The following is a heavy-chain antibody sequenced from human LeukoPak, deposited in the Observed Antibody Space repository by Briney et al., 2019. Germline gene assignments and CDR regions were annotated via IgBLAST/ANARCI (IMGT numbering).Heavy chain of an antibody. V-gene: IGHV1-8*01. J-gene: IGHJ4*02. CDR3: TRGSSGRRDN. D-gene: IGHD6-19*01. CDR2: MNPNSGNT. CDR1: GYTFTSCD. Sequence: ASVKVSCKASGYTFTSCDINWVRQSTEQGLEWMGWMNPNSGNTGYGQSFQGRITMTRDISIGTAYMELSNLTSEDTAIYYCTRGSSGRRDNWGQGTLVTVSA.